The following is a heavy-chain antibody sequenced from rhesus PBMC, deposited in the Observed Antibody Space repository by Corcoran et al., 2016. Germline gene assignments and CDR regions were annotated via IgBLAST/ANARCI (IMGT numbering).Heavy chain of an antibody. CDR3: ARIYTVGTALFDY. J-gene: IGHJ4*01. CDR1: GVSISGYYY. D-gene: IGHD5-24*01. V-gene: IGHV4-143*01. CDR2: IYGNSAST. Sequence: QVQLQASGPGLVQPSETLSLTCPVSGVSISGYYYWSWFRTPPGTGLEWIGGIYGNSASTYYNPSLKSRVTISKATSKNQFSLKLSSVTAADTAVYYCARIYTVGTALFDYWGQGVLVTVSS.